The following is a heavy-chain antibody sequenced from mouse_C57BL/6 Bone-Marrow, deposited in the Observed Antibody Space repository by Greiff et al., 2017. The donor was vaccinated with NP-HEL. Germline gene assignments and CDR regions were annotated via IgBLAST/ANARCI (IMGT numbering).Heavy chain of an antibody. Sequence: EVKLQESGAELVKPGASVKLSCTASGFNIKDYYMHWVKQRTEQGLEWIGRIDPEDGETKYAPKFQGKATITADTSSNTAYLQLSSLTSEDTAVYYCAFITTVVAAESAMDYWGQGTSVTVSS. V-gene: IGHV14-2*01. J-gene: IGHJ4*01. D-gene: IGHD1-1*01. CDR1: GFNIKDYY. CDR3: AFITTVVAAESAMDY. CDR2: IDPEDGET.